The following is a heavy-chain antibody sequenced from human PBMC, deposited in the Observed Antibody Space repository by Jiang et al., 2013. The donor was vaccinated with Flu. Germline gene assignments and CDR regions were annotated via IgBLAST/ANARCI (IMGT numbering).Heavy chain of an antibody. CDR1: GFTFSDFE. CDR2: IDAAGMVM. D-gene: IGHD5-24*01. CDR3: AREKMAISDFDY. V-gene: IGHV3-48*03. J-gene: IGHJ4*02. Sequence: VQLVESGGGLVRPGGSLRLSCAVSGFTFSDFEMNWVRQAPGKGLEWISHIDAAGMVMFYADSVKGRFFISRDNAKNSLYLQLSSLRVEDSAIYFCAREKMAISDFDYWGQGTLVAVSS.